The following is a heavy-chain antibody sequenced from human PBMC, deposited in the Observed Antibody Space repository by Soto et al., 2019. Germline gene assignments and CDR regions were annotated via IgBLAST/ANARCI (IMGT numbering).Heavy chain of an antibody. CDR2: LSDSGGSI. J-gene: IGHJ4*02. D-gene: IGHD6-13*01. CDR3: AKVSSSWYAGFFDL. CDR1: GFTFSRHA. Sequence: GGSLRHSCTASGFTFSRHAMTWVRQAPGKGLEWVSGLSDSGGSIYYADSVKGRFTISRDNSMNTLYLQMNTLRAEDTAIYYCAKVSSSWYAGFFDLWGQGTLVTVSS. V-gene: IGHV3-23*01.